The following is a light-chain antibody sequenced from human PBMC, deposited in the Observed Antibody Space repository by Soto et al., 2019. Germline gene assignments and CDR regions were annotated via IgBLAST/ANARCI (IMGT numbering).Light chain of an antibody. CDR2: DAS. CDR1: QDISNY. CDR3: QQYDNLLPT. J-gene: IGKJ4*01. Sequence: DIQMTQSPSSLSASVGDRVTITCQASQDISNYLNWYQQKPGKAPKLLIYDASNLETGVPSRFSGSGSGTDFTFTISSLQPEDIATYYCQQYDNLLPTFGGGTKADIK. V-gene: IGKV1-33*01.